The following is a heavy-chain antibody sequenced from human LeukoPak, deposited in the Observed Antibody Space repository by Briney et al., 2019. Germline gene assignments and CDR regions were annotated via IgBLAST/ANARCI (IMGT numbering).Heavy chain of an antibody. J-gene: IGHJ4*02. D-gene: IGHD5-18*01. CDR3: ARPGTAMGPPLDS. CDR1: GGTFSSYT. Sequence: SVKVSCKASGGTFSSYTISWVRQAPGQGLEWMGRIIPILGIANYAQKFQGRVTITADKSTSTAYMELSSLRSEDTAVYYCARPGTAMGPPLDSWAQETLVPVSS. V-gene: IGHV1-69*02. CDR2: IIPILGIA.